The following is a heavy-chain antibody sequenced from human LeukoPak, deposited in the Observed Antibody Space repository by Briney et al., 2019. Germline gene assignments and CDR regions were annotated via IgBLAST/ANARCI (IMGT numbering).Heavy chain of an antibody. CDR2: MNPNSGNT. V-gene: IGHV1-8*01. J-gene: IGHJ4*02. CDR3: ATTYCSGGSCYFSAYSFDY. Sequence: GASVKVSCKASGYTFTNYDINWVRQATGQGLEWMGWMNPNSGNTGYAQKFQGRVTMTRNTSISTAYMELSSLRSEDTAVYYCATTYCSGGSCYFSAYSFDYWGQGTLVTVS. D-gene: IGHD2-15*01. CDR1: GYTFTNYD.